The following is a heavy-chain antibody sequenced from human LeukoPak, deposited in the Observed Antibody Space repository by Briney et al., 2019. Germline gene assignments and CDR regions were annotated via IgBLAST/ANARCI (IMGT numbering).Heavy chain of an antibody. D-gene: IGHD1-7*01. Sequence: GGSLRLSCAASGFTVSSNYMSWVRQAPGKGLEWVSVIYSGGSTYYTDSVKGRFTISRDNSKNTLYLQMSSLRAEDTAVYYCAKDERNWNYNLASQTYDWGQGTLVTVSS. CDR3: AKDERNWNYNLASQTYD. CDR1: GFTVSSNY. CDR2: IYSGGST. V-gene: IGHV3-53*01. J-gene: IGHJ4*02.